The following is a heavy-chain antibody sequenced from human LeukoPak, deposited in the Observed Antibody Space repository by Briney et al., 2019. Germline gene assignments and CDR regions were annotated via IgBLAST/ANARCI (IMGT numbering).Heavy chain of an antibody. V-gene: IGHV3-48*03. Sequence: PGGSLRLSCAASGFTFSSYEMNWVRQAPGKGLEWVSYISSSGSTIYYADSVKGRFTISRDNSKNTLYLQMNSLRAEDTAVYYCARDPRGSGYFDYWGQGTLVTVSS. D-gene: IGHD6-19*01. CDR2: ISSSGSTI. J-gene: IGHJ4*02. CDR3: ARDPRGSGYFDY. CDR1: GFTFSSYE.